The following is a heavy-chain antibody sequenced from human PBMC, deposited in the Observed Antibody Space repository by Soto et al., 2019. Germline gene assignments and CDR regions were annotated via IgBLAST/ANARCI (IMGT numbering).Heavy chain of an antibody. V-gene: IGHV3-23*01. CDR1: GFTFSSYA. CDR2: ISGSGGST. Sequence: GGSLRLSCAASGFTFSSYAMSWVRQAPGKGLEWVSAISGSGGSTYYADSVKGRFTISRDNPKNTLYLQMNSLRVEDTAVYYCCSSSSGYYYYMDCWGKGTTVTVSS. D-gene: IGHD6-6*01. J-gene: IGHJ6*03. CDR3: CSSSSGYYYYMDC.